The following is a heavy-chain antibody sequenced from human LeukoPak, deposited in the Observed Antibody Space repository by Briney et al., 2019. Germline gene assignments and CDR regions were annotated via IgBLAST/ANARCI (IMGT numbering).Heavy chain of an antibody. D-gene: IGHD5-18*01. J-gene: IGHJ6*03. CDR1: GGSISSSSYY. CDR2: IYESGST. CDR3: ARHKFDGYSYGSRYYYYYMDV. V-gene: IGHV4-39*01. Sequence: SETLSLTCTVSGGSISSSSYYWGWIRQPPGKGLEWCGSIYESGSTYYNPSLKSRVTISVDTSKNQFSLKLSSVTAADTAVYYCARHKFDGYSYGSRYYYYYMDVWGKGTTVTVSS.